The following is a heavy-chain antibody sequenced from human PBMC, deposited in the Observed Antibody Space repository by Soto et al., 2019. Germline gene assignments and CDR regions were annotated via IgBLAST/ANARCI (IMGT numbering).Heavy chain of an antibody. V-gene: IGHV2-26*01. CDR3: ARISLYYYDSSGYYQSEGNYYYYYGMDV. D-gene: IGHD3-22*01. CDR2: IFSNDEK. J-gene: IGHJ6*02. Sequence: SGPTLVNPTETLTLTCTVSGFSLSNARMGVSWIRQPPGKALEWLAHIFSNDEKSYSTSLKSRLTISKDTSKSQVVLTMTNMDPVDTATYYCARISLYYYDSSGYYQSEGNYYYYYGMDVWGQGTTVNVSS. CDR1: GFSLSNARMG.